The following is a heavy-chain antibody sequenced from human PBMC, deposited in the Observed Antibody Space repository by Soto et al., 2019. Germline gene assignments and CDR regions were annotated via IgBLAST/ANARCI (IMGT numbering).Heavy chain of an antibody. Sequence: QVQLVESGGGAVLPGRSLRLSCAASGFAFTTHSMHWVRQAPGKGLEWVAVISEEGDTKYYADSVRGRFSISRDNSKNMIFLQMNSLRPEDTAIYYCVTGGVSDWSPDYYFYSMDVWGQGTTLTVSS. D-gene: IGHD3-16*01. CDR3: VTGGVSDWSPDYYFYSMDV. CDR2: ISEEGDTK. V-gene: IGHV3-30*03. CDR1: GFAFTTHS. J-gene: IGHJ6*02.